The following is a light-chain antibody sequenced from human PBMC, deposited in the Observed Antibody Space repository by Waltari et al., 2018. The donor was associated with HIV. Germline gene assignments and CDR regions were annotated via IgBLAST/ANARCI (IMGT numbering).Light chain of an antibody. V-gene: IGLV2-23*02. J-gene: IGLJ3*02. CDR2: EVI. Sequence: QSALTQPASVSGSPGPSITISCTATSSDVASHNLVSWYQHHPGRAPKLIIYEVIKRPSGVSHSFSGSKSGNTASLTISGLQAEDEADYYCCSFADTNTWVFGGGTKLTVL. CDR3: CSFADTNTWV. CDR1: SSDVASHNL.